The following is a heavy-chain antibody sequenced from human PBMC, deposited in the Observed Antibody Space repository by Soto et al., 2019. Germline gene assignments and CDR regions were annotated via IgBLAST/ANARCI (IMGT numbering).Heavy chain of an antibody. CDR3: ASPPNSRSSYAFAI. CDR2: IYYSGST. CDR1: GGSISSSSYY. D-gene: IGHD1-26*01. Sequence: QLQLQESGPGLVKPSETLSLTCTVSGGSISSSSYYWGWIRQPPGKGLEWIGSIYYSGSTYYNPSLKSRVTISVATSPTQFSPKLSPVTAAHTAVYYWASPPNSRSSYAFAIWGQGTMVTVSS. J-gene: IGHJ3*02. V-gene: IGHV4-39*01.